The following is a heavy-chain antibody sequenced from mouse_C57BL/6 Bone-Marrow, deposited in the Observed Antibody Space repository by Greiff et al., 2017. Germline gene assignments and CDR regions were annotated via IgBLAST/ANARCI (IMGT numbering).Heavy chain of an antibody. V-gene: IGHV5-12*01. CDR1: GFTFSDYY. Sequence: EVMLVESGGGLVQPGGSLKLSCAASGFTFSDYYMYWVRQTPEKRLEWVAYISNGGGSTYYPDTVKGRFTISRDNAKNTLYLQMSRLKSEDTAMYYCARQAVITTVVEGPGWFAYWGQGTLVTVSA. D-gene: IGHD1-1*01. J-gene: IGHJ3*01. CDR2: ISNGGGST. CDR3: ARQAVITTVVEGPGWFAY.